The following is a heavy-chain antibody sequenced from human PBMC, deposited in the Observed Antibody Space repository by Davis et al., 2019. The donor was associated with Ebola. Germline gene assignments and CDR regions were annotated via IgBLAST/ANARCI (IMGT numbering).Heavy chain of an antibody. V-gene: IGHV3-74*01. Sequence: HTGGSLRLSCAASGFTFSSYWMHWVRQAPGKGLVWVSRINTDGTRTDYADSVKGRFTISRDNSKNTLYLQMNSLRAEDTAVYYCARVSSGGDFDYWGQGTLVTVSS. CDR3: ARVSSGGDFDY. CDR2: INTDGTRT. J-gene: IGHJ4*02. D-gene: IGHD1-26*01. CDR1: GFTFSSYW.